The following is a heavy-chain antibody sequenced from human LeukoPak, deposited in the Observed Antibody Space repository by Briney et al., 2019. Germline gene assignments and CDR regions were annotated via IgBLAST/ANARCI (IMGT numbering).Heavy chain of an antibody. V-gene: IGHV1-69*13. D-gene: IGHD3-22*01. CDR2: IIPIFGTA. CDR3: ARVGIVVVTKPDY. J-gene: IGHJ4*02. CDR1: GGTFSSYA. Sequence: ASVKLSCTASGGTFSSYAISWVRQAPGQGLEWIGGIIPIFGTANYAQKFQGRVTITAAESTSTAYMELSSLSSEDTAVYYCARVGIVVVTKPDYWGQGTLVTVSS.